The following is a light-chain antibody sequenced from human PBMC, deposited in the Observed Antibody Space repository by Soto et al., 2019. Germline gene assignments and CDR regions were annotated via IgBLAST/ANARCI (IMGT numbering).Light chain of an antibody. CDR2: AAS. CDR1: QSISSY. V-gene: IGKV1-39*01. J-gene: IGKJ4*01. Sequence: DIQMTQSPSSLSASVGDRVTITCRASQSISSYLNWYQQKPGKAPKLLIYAASSLQSGVPSRFSGSGSGTDFTLTICSLQPEDFATYYCQQSYSTPLTFGGGTKVELK. CDR3: QQSYSTPLT.